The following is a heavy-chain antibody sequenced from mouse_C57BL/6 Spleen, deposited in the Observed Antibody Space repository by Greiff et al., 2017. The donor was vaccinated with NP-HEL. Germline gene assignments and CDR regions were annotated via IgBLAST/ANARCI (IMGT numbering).Heavy chain of an antibody. CDR1: GYTFTSYW. Sequence: VQLQQPGAELVKPGASVKMSCKASGYTFTSYWITWVKQRPGQGLEWIGDIYPGSGSTNYNEKFKSKATLTVDTSSSTAYMQLSSLTSEDSAVYYCARRGYDYDGRPFDYWGQGTTLTVSS. CDR2: IYPGSGST. J-gene: IGHJ2*01. CDR3: ARRGYDYDGRPFDY. D-gene: IGHD2-4*01. V-gene: IGHV1-55*01.